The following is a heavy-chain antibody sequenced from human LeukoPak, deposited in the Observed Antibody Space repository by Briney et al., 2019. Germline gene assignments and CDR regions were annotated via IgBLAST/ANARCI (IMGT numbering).Heavy chain of an antibody. J-gene: IGHJ6*02. V-gene: IGHV4-59*08. CDR1: GGSISSYY. CDR2: IYYSGST. CDR3: ARLKHCSSTSCYEYYYYGMDV. Sequence: PSETLSLTCTVSGGSISSYYWSWIRQPPGKGLEWIGYIYYSGSTNYNPSLKSRVTISVDTSKNQFSLKLSSVTAAATAVYYCARLKHCSSTSCYEYYYYGMDVWGQGTTVTVSS. D-gene: IGHD2-2*01.